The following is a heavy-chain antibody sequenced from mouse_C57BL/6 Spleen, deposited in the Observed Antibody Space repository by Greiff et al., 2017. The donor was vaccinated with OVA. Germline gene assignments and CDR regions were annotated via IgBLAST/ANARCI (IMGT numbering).Heavy chain of an antibody. J-gene: IGHJ1*03. Sequence: QVQLQQSGAELVMPGASVKLSCKASGYTFTSYWMHWVKQRPGQGLEWIGEIDPSDSYTNYNQKFKGKSTLTVDKSSSTAYMQLSSLTSEDSAVYYCARSTTVVAHWYFDVWGTGTTVTVSS. CDR2: IDPSDSYT. CDR3: ARSTTVVAHWYFDV. D-gene: IGHD1-1*01. CDR1: GYTFTSYW. V-gene: IGHV1-69*01.